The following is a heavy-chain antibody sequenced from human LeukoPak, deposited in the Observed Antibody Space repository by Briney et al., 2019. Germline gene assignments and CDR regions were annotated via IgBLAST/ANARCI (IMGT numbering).Heavy chain of an antibody. Sequence: IPSETLSLTCTVSGGSVSSHFWSWIRQPPGKGPEWIGYIYNSGITNYNPSLKSRVTMSVDTSKNQFSLMLRSVTAADTAVYYCARDHLPAGAPGYYVDVWGKGTTVTVSS. J-gene: IGHJ6*03. CDR3: ARDHLPAGAPGYYVDV. V-gene: IGHV4-59*02. D-gene: IGHD4/OR15-4a*01. CDR2: IYNSGIT. CDR1: GGSVSSHF.